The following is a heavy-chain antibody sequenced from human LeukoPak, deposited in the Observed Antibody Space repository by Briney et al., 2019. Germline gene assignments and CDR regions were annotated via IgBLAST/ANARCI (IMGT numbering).Heavy chain of an antibody. CDR2: VRQDGKLK. D-gene: IGHD6-13*01. Sequence: GGSLRLSCVASGFKISDYYIHWVRQAPGKGLEWAASVRQDGKLKFYADSVKARFTISRDNSKNTVFLQMDSLRAEDTAVYYCARVGYSSSWYYFDYWGQGTLVTVSS. CDR1: GFKISDYY. J-gene: IGHJ4*02. V-gene: IGHV3-30*02. CDR3: ARVGYSSSWYYFDY.